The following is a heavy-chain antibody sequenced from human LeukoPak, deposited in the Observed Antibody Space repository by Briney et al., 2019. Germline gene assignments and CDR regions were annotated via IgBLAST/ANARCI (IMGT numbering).Heavy chain of an antibody. Sequence: PSEKVSCEASLDTLSSYAIGWVREAPGHGLECMGGIIPIFGTAQYAQKLQGRVTITADNTTSTAYMELSSQRSEDTAVYYCARPSAYCSSTSYNYHYGMDVWGKGTTVTVSS. CDR3: ARPSAYCSSTSYNYHYGMDV. D-gene: IGHD2-2*01. J-gene: IGHJ6*04. V-gene: IGHV1-69*06. CDR1: LDTLSSYA. CDR2: IIPIFGTA.